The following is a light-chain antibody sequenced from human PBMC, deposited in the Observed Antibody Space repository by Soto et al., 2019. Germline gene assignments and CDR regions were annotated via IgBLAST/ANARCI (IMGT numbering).Light chain of an antibody. J-gene: IGKJ1*01. V-gene: IGKV3-20*01. Sequence: EIVLTQSPGTLSLSPGEIATLSFSASQSVRNNYLAWYQQRPGQAPRLLIYAASSRATGIPDRFSGSGSGTDFTLTISRLEPEDFAVYYCQQYGTSPRTFGQGTKVDIK. CDR3: QQYGTSPRT. CDR2: AAS. CDR1: QSVRNNY.